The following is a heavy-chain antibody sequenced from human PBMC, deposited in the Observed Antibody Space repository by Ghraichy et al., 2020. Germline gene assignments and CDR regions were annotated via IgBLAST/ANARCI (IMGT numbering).Heavy chain of an antibody. CDR1: GFTFDDYT. CDR3: AKVDSSGSYYFDY. D-gene: IGHD3-22*01. V-gene: IGHV3-43*01. Sequence: GGSLRLSCAASGFTFDDYTMHWVRQAPGKGLEWVSLISWDGGSTYYADSVKGRFTISRDNSKNSLYLQMNSLRTEDNALYYCAKVDSSGSYYFDYWGQGTLVTVSS. J-gene: IGHJ4*02. CDR2: ISWDGGST.